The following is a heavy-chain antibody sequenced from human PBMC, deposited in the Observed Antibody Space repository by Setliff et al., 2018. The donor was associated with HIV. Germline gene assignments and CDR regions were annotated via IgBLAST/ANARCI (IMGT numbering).Heavy chain of an antibody. CDR1: GVSISSSSYF. V-gene: IGHV4-39*07. Sequence: KTSETLSLTCAVSGVSISSSSYFWGWIRRPPGTGLDWTGSIYFSGNTYSKPSLKRRVAMSADTSKNQFSLKLTSVTAADSAVYYCARDVGTSDAFDIWGLGTMVTVSS. CDR3: ARDVGTSDAFDI. D-gene: IGHD1-26*01. CDR2: IYFSGNT. J-gene: IGHJ3*02.